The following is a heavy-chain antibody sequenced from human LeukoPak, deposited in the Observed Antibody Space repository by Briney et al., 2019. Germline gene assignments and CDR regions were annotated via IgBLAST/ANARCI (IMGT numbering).Heavy chain of an antibody. Sequence: KPSQTLSLTCTVSGGSISSGDYYWSWIRQPAGKGLEWIGRIYTSGSTNYNPSLKSRVTMSVDTSKNQFSLKLSSVTAADTAVYYCARDSTYGSGSYYAPGAFDIWGQGTMVTVSS. CDR3: ARDSTYGSGSYYAPGAFDI. CDR2: IYTSGST. V-gene: IGHV4-61*02. J-gene: IGHJ3*02. CDR1: GGSISSGDYY. D-gene: IGHD3-10*01.